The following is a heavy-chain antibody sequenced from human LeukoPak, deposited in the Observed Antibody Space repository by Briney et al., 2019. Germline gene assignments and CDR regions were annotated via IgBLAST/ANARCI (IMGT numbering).Heavy chain of an antibody. CDR3: ARGRYCSSTSCYTTPEYYFDY. CDR1: GYTFTGYH. J-gene: IGHJ4*02. D-gene: IGHD2-2*02. Sequence: ASVKVSCKASGYTFTGYHMHWVRQAPGQGLEWMGWINPNSGGTNYAQKFRGRVTMTRDTSISTAYMELSRLRSDDTAVYYCARGRYCSSTSCYTTPEYYFDYWGQGTLVTVSS. V-gene: IGHV1-2*02. CDR2: INPNSGGT.